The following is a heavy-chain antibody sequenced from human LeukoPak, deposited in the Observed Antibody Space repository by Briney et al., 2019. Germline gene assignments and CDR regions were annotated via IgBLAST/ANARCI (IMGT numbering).Heavy chain of an antibody. D-gene: IGHD3-10*01. CDR3: ARGLVRGVVSLHGY. J-gene: IGHJ4*02. Sequence: ASVKVSCKTSGYTFTDYYMHWVRQAPGQGLEWMGWINPNSGGTNYAQKFQGRVTMTRDTSISTAYMELSRLRSDDTAVYYCARGLVRGVVSLHGYWGQGTLVTVSS. CDR1: GYTFTDYY. V-gene: IGHV1-2*02. CDR2: INPNSGGT.